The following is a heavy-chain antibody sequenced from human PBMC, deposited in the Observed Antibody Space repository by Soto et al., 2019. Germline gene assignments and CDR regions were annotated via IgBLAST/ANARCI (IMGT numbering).Heavy chain of an antibody. V-gene: IGHV4-4*07. D-gene: IGHD4-17*01. CDR3: ARHDYGDYVLENWFDP. CDR1: GGSISSYY. J-gene: IGHJ5*02. CDR2: IYTSGST. Sequence: PSETLSLTCTVSGGSISSYYWSWIRQPAGKGLEWIGRIYTSGSTNYNPSLKRRVTMSVDTSKNQFSLKLSSVTAADTAVYYCARHDYGDYVLENWFDPWGQGTLVTVSS.